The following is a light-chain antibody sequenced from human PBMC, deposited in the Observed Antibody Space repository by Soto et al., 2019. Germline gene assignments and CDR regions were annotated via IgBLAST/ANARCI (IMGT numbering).Light chain of an antibody. Sequence: QSALTQPPSVSGSPGQSVAISCTGTSSDVGSYNRVSWYQQPPGTAPKLMFYDVSSRPSEVPDRFSGSKSGNTASLTISGLQAEDEADYYCSSFTTSSTYVFGTGTKLTVL. J-gene: IGLJ1*01. CDR1: SSDVGSYNR. V-gene: IGLV2-18*02. CDR2: DVS. CDR3: SSFTTSSTYV.